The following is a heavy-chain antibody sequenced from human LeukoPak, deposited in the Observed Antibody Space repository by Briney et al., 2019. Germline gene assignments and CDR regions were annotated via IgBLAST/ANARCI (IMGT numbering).Heavy chain of an antibody. J-gene: IGHJ3*02. D-gene: IGHD6-13*01. CDR3: ARGRAAAGTSHAFDI. CDR2: ISAYNGNT. CDR1: GYTFTSYG. V-gene: IGHV1-18*01. Sequence: GASVKVSCKASGYTFTSYGISWVRQAPGQGLEWMGWISAYNGNTNYAQKLQGRVTMTTDTSTSTAYMELRSLRSGDTAVYYCARGRAAAGTSHAFDIWGQGTMVTVSS.